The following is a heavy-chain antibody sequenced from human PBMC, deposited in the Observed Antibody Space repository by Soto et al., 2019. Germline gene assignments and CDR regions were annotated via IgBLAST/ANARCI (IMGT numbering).Heavy chain of an antibody. CDR1: GVTFSNGW. CDR2: IKSKSDDETT. J-gene: IGHJ6*02. V-gene: IGHV3-15*01. Sequence: GGSLRLSCTASGVTFSNGWMNWVRQAPGKGLEWVGRIKSKSDDETTDYAAPVKGRFNISREDSKNTLYLQMNSLKTEDTAVYYCTTGLTYYYDTSGHYWAGAMDVWGQGITVTVSS. D-gene: IGHD3-22*01. CDR3: TTGLTYYYDTSGHYWAGAMDV.